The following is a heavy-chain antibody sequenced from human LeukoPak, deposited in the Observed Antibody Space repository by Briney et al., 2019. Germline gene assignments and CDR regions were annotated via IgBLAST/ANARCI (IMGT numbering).Heavy chain of an antibody. D-gene: IGHD3-10*01. V-gene: IGHV4-38-2*02. Sequence: SETLSLTCTVSGYSISTGYYWDWIRQPPGKGLEWIGTFYHGGSTYYNPSLKSRVTISVDTSKNQFSLKLSSVTAADTAVYYCARRPPTMVRNYHMGSINNWFDPWGQGTLVTVSS. CDR2: FYHGGST. J-gene: IGHJ5*02. CDR1: GYSISTGYY. CDR3: ARRPPTMVRNYHMGSINNWFDP.